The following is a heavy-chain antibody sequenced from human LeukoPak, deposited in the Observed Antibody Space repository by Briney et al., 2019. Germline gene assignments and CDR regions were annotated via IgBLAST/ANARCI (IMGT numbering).Heavy chain of an antibody. Sequence: GESLKISCKGSGYSFTSYWIGWVRQMPGKGLEWMGIIYPGDSDTRYSPSFQGQVTISADKSISTAYLQWSSLKASATAMSYSARQPYDSSPFLDYWGQGTLVTVSS. V-gene: IGHV5-51*01. D-gene: IGHD3-22*01. CDR2: IYPGDSDT. CDR3: ARQPYDSSPFLDY. CDR1: GYSFTSYW. J-gene: IGHJ4*02.